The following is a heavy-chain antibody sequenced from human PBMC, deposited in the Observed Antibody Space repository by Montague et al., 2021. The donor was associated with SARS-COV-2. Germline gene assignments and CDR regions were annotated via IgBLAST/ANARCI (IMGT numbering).Heavy chain of an antibody. CDR3: ASEATSWFGELMGGWFDP. D-gene: IGHD3-10*01. CDR1: GASITTYY. Sequence: SETLSLTCTVSGASITTYYWSWIRQSAGKGLEWIGRIHTSGNTNYNHTLRRRVTMSVDTSKNQFSLKLNSVTAADTAVYYCASEATSWFGELMGGWFDPWGQGTLVTVSS. V-gene: IGHV4-4*07. CDR2: IHTSGNT. J-gene: IGHJ5*02.